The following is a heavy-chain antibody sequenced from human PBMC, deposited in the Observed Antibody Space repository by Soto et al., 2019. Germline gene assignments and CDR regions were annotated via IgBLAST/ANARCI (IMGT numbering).Heavy chain of an antibody. CDR1: GGSNSSSSYY. Sequence: QLQLQESGPGLVKPSETLSLTCTVSGGSNSSSSYYWGWIRQPPGKGLEWIGSIYYSGSTYYNPSLKSRATISVDTSKNHFSLKLSSVTAADTAVYYCARHYREYFDYWGQGTLVTVSS. D-gene: IGHD4-4*01. V-gene: IGHV4-39*01. J-gene: IGHJ4*02. CDR3: ARHYREYFDY. CDR2: IYYSGST.